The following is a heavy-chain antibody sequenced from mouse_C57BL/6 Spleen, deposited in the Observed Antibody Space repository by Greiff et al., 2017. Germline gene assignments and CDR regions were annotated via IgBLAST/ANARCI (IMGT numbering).Heavy chain of an antibody. V-gene: IGHV1-50*01. D-gene: IGHD2-1*01. CDR1: GYTFTSYW. Sequence: VQLQQSGAELVKPGASVKLSCKASGYTFTSYWMQWVKQRPGQGLEWIGAIDPSDSYTNYNQKFTGKATLTVDTSSSPAYMQLSSLTSQDSAVYYCAPLYYVNYGAMDYWGQETSVTPSS. J-gene: IGHJ4*01. CDR3: APLYYVNYGAMDY. CDR2: IDPSDSYT.